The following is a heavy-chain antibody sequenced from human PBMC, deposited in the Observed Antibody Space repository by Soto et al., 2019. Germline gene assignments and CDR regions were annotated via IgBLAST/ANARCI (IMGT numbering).Heavy chain of an antibody. J-gene: IGHJ4*02. V-gene: IGHV3-30*18. CDR1: GFTFSSYG. D-gene: IGHD3-22*01. Sequence: QVQLVESGGGVVQPGRSLRLSCAASGFTFSSYGMHWVRQAPGKGLEWVAVISYDGSNKYYADSVKGRFTISRDNSKNTLYLQMNSLRAEDTAVYYCAKIAGTWGSSCYYGPRLRAPFDYWGQGTLVTVSS. CDR2: ISYDGSNK. CDR3: AKIAGTWGSSCYYGPRLRAPFDY.